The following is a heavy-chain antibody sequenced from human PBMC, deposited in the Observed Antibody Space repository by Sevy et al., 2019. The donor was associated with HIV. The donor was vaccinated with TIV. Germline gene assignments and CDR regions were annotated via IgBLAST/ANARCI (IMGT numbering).Heavy chain of an antibody. J-gene: IGHJ4*02. CDR3: ARESGSDWYLDY. CDR2: IFNDGKTK. Sequence: GGSLRLSCKASGFIFSRDGVHWVRQAPGKGLEWVASIFNDGKTKYYGDAVKGRFTISRDDSKNTLYLQMDSLRAEDTAVYYCARESGSDWYLDYWGQGTLVTVSS. D-gene: IGHD1-26*01. V-gene: IGHV3-33*01. CDR1: GFIFSRDG.